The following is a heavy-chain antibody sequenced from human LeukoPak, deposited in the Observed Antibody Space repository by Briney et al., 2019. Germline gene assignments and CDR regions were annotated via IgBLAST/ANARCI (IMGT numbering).Heavy chain of an antibody. V-gene: IGHV1-69*06. J-gene: IGHJ3*02. CDR3: ARMRDPGPFDI. CDR1: GGTFSSYA. CDR2: IIPIFGTA. Sequence: SVKVSCKASGGTFSSYAISWVRQAPGQGLEWMGGIIPIFGTANYAQKSQGRVTITADKSTSTAYMELSSLRSEDTAVYYCARMRDPGPFDIWGQGTMVTVSS.